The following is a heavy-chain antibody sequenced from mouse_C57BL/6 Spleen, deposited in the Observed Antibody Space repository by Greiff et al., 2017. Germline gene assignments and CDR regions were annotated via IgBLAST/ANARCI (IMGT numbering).Heavy chain of an antibody. CDR1: GYTFTSYW. Sequence: VQLQQPGAELVRPGSSVKLSCKASGYTFTSYWMHWVKQRPIQGLEWIGNIDPSDSETHYNQKFKDKATLTVDKSSSTAYMQLSSLTSEDSAVYYCAISDGGLPWFACWGRGTLVAVSA. V-gene: IGHV1-52*01. CDR3: AISDGGLPWFAC. J-gene: IGHJ3*01. D-gene: IGHD2-4*01. CDR2: IDPSDSET.